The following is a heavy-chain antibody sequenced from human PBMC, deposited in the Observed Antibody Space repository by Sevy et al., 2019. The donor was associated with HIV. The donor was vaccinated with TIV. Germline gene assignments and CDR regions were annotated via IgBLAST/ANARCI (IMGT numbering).Heavy chain of an antibody. V-gene: IGHV1-18*01. CDR1: GYTFTSYG. D-gene: IGHD5-18*01. CDR3: AISDTAMVWVTDFDY. J-gene: IGHJ4*02. CDR2: ISAYNGNT. Sequence: ASVKVSCKASGYTFTSYGISWVRQAPGQGLEWMGWISAYNGNTNYAQKLQGRVTMTTDTSTSTAYMELRSLRSDDTAVYYCAISDTAMVWVTDFDYWGQGTLVTVSS.